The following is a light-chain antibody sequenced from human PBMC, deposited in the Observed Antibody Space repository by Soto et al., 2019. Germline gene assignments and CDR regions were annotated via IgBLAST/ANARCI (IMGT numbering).Light chain of an antibody. V-gene: IGLV2-8*01. CDR3: SSYAGGPWV. CDR2: EVT. CDR1: SSDIGGYNY. Sequence: QSVLTQPPSASGSPGQSVTISCTGTSSDIGGYNYVSWYRQHPGKAPQVMIYEVTKRPSGVPGRFSGSKSGNTASLTVSGLQPEDEADYYCSSYAGGPWVFGGGTKLTVL. J-gene: IGLJ3*02.